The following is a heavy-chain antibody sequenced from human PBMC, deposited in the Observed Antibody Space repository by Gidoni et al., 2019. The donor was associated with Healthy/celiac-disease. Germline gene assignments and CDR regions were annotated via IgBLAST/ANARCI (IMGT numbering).Heavy chain of an antibody. V-gene: IGHV4-61*01. CDR1: GGSASSGSYY. CDR2: IYYSGST. CDR3: ARAEDYYDSSGYCNWFDP. D-gene: IGHD3-22*01. J-gene: IGHJ5*02. Sequence: QVQLQESGPGLVKPAGTPSRTCTGSGGSASSGSYYWSWIRQPPGKGLAWVGYIYYSGSTTDDPSLKSRVTITVDTSKNQFSLKLSSVTAADTAVYYCARAEDYYDSSGYCNWFDPWGQGTLVTVSS.